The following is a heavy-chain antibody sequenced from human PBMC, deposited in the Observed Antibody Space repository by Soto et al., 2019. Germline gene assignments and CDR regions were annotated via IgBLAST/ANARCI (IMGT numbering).Heavy chain of an antibody. D-gene: IGHD2-2*01. V-gene: IGHV4-30-4*01. J-gene: IGHJ4*02. CDR2: IYYSGST. CDR3: ARATWDCSSTSCPYYFDY. Sequence: SETLSLTCTVSGGSISSGDYYWSWIRQPPGKGLEWIGYIYYSGSTYYNPSLKSRVTISLDTSKNQFSLKLSSVTAADTAVYYCARATWDCSSTSCPYYFDYWGQGTLVTVSS. CDR1: GGSISSGDYY.